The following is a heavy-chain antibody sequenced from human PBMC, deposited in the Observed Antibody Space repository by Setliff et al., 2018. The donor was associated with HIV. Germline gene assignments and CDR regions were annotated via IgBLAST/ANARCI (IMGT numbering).Heavy chain of an antibody. J-gene: IGHJ4*02. CDR2: INPNSGGT. CDR3: ARDLPPAMIVVAAGDY. V-gene: IGHV1-2*02. Sequence: ASVKVSCKASGYTFTGYYMHWVRQAPGQGLEWMGWINPNSGGTNYAQKFQGRVTMTRDTSISTAYMELSRLRSYDTAVYYCARDLPPAMIVVAAGDYWGQGTLVTVSS. D-gene: IGHD3-22*01. CDR1: GYTFTGYY.